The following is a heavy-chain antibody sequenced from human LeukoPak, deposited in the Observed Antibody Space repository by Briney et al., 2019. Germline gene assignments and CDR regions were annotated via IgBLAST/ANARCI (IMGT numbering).Heavy chain of an antibody. CDR1: GFIFSSYA. J-gene: IGHJ4*02. CDR3: AKDSPTNY. CDR2: IRYDGSNK. Sequence: SMRFSSAAAGFIFSSYAMHWVHQARRKGLEWVAFIRYDGSNKYYADAVKGRFSIYRDNSKHTEFVQINSRRAEDTAVYYCAKDSPTNYWGQGTLVTVSS. V-gene: IGHV3-30*02.